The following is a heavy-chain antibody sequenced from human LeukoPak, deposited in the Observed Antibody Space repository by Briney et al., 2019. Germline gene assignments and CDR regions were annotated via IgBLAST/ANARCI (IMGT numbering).Heavy chain of an antibody. CDR3: ARLNSGTARYDFDY. V-gene: IGHV4-39*02. J-gene: IGHJ4*02. CDR1: GGSISSNSYY. CDR2: IFYSGST. Sequence: PSETLSLTCTVSGGSISSNSYYWGWIRQPPGKGLEWIGLIFYSGSTYYSPSLKSRVTMSVDTSKNHFSLKLTSVTAADTAVYYCARLNSGTARYDFDYWGQGTLVTVSS. D-gene: IGHD3-10*01.